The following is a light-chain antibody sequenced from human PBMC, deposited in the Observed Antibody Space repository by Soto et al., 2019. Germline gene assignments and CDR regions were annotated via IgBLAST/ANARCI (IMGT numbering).Light chain of an antibody. Sequence: DIVMTQSPDSLAVSLGERATINCKSSQSVLYSSNNKNYLAWYQQKPGQPPKLLIYWASTRESGLPDRFSGSGSGTDFTLTISSLQAEDVAVYYCQQYYSTPYTFGQGTKLAIK. J-gene: IGKJ2*01. CDR1: QSVLYSSNNKNY. CDR3: QQYYSTPYT. V-gene: IGKV4-1*01. CDR2: WAS.